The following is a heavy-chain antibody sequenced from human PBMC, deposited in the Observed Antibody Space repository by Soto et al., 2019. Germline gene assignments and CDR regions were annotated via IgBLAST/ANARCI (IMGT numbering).Heavy chain of an antibody. D-gene: IGHD6-19*01. CDR2: ISYDGSNK. V-gene: IGHV3-30*18. J-gene: IGHJ4*02. Sequence: QVQLVESGGGVVQPGRSLRLSCAASGFTFSSYGMHWVRQAPGKGLEWVAVISYDGSNKYYADSVKGRFTISRDNSKNTLYMQMNSLRAEDTAVYYCAKDRALRGQWPRIDYWGQGTLVTVSS. CDR1: GFTFSSYG. CDR3: AKDRALRGQWPRIDY.